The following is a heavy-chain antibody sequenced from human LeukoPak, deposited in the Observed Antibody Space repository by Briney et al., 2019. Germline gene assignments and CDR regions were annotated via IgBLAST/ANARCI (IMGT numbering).Heavy chain of an antibody. CDR1: DVSIFRSNW. CDR2: ISPSGST. V-gene: IGHV4-4*02. CDR3: ASSPTKRVTDDY. D-gene: IGHD5-18*01. Sequence: PSGTLSLTCAVSDVSIFRSNWWSWVRQPPGKGLFWIGQISPSGSTNYSPSLKSRVTIAVDKSKTQFSLTLTSVTAADTAVYFCASSPTKRVTDDYWGQGTLVTVSS. J-gene: IGHJ4*02.